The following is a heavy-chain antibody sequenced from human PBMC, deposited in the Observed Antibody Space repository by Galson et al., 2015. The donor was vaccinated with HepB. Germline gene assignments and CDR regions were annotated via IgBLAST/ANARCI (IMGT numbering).Heavy chain of an antibody. CDR2: ISGNAAET. J-gene: IGHJ4*02. D-gene: IGHD5-24*01. CDR1: GFTFSSYA. V-gene: IGHV3-23*01. Sequence: SLRLSCAASGFTFSSYAMTWVRQAPGRGLQWLSSISGNAAETRDADFVKGRSTISRDNSKNTLYLQMNSLRVEDTAIYYCTRDLDMNTIGYFEHWGQGTLVTVSS. CDR3: TRDLDMNTIGYFEH.